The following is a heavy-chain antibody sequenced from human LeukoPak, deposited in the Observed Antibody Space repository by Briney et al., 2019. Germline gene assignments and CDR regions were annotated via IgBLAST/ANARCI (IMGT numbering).Heavy chain of an antibody. CDR2: IDHSGST. D-gene: IGHD2-2*01. J-gene: IGHJ6*04. CDR1: GGSFSGYY. CDR3: ARGRYCSSTSCWNYYYYGMDV. V-gene: IGHV4-34*01. Sequence: PSETLSLTCAVYGGSFSGYYWSWIRQPPGKGLEWIGEIDHSGSTNYNPSLKSRVTISVDTSKNQFSLKLSSVTAADTAVYCCARGRYCSSTSCWNYYYYGMDVWGKGTTVTVSS.